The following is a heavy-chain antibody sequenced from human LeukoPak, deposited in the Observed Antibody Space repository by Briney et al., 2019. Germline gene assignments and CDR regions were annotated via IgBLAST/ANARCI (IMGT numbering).Heavy chain of an antibody. CDR2: IIPIFGTA. CDR1: GGTFSSYA. CDR3: ARGPYCSSTSCYTSNKNWYFDL. J-gene: IGHJ2*01. D-gene: IGHD2-2*02. V-gene: IGHV1-69*13. Sequence: SVTVSCTASGGTFSSYAISWVRQAPGQGLEWMGGIIPIFGTANYAQKFQGRVTITADESTSTAYMELSSLRSEDTAVYYCARGPYCSSTSCYTSNKNWYFDLWGRGTLVTVSS.